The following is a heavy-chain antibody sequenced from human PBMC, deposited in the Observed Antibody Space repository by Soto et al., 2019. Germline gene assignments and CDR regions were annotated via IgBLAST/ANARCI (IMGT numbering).Heavy chain of an antibody. J-gene: IGHJ4*02. CDR1: GGSISSSDW. Sequence: QVHLQESGPGLVKPSGTLSLICAVSGGSISSSDWGTWVRQSPGKGLEWIGEISHGGSTHYNPSPKSRVTMSVDKSKNYFSLNLSAVTAADTAVYYCATWGIAVAGTRSDYWGQGTLVTVSS. V-gene: IGHV4-4*02. CDR2: ISHGGST. CDR3: ATWGIAVAGTRSDY. D-gene: IGHD6-19*01.